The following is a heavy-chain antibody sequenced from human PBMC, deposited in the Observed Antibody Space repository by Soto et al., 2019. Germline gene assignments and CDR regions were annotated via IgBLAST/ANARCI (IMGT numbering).Heavy chain of an antibody. CDR1: GGSMNDVTHY. D-gene: IGHD3-9*01. CDR2: TYYSGSP. J-gene: IGHJ6*02. V-gene: IGHV4-39*01. Sequence: XETLCLTCSVSGGSMNDVTHYWARIRQPPGKGLEWIATTYYSGSPHYNSSLTRRATISVDTSQNQFSLELTSVTAADTAVYHCARARYFGVDVWGQGATVTVSS. CDR3: ARARYFGVDV.